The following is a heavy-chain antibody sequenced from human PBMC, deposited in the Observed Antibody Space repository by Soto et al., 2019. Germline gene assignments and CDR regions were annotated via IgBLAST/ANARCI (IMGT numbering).Heavy chain of an antibody. CDR1: GFTFSSYG. J-gene: IGHJ4*02. CDR3: AKTMAGYYDSSGYYQRVFDY. D-gene: IGHD3-22*01. V-gene: IGHV3-30*18. Sequence: PVGSLRLSCAASGFTFSSYGMHWVRQAPGKGLEWVAVISYDGSNKYYADSVKGRFTISRGNSKNTLYLQMNSLRAEDTAVYYCAKTMAGYYDSSGYYQRVFDYWGQGTLVTVSS. CDR2: ISYDGSNK.